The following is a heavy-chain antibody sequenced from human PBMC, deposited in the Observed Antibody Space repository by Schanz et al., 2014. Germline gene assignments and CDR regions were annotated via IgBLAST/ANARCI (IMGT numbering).Heavy chain of an antibody. J-gene: IGHJ4*02. Sequence: EVQLLESGGGLVQPGGSLRLSCAASGFIFSNSWMSWVRQAPGKGLEWVANIKQDGSEKYYVDSVKGRFTISRDNAKNSLYLQMNSLRAEDTAVYYCASPPISVAGRLADYWGQGILVDVSS. V-gene: IGHV3-7*01. CDR2: IKQDGSEK. CDR3: ASPPISVAGRLADY. D-gene: IGHD6-19*01. CDR1: GFIFSNSW.